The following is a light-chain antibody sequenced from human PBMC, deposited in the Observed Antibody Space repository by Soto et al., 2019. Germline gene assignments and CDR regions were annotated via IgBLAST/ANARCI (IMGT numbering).Light chain of an antibody. CDR2: GAS. Sequence: EIVMTQSPATLSVSPGERATLSCRASQSVSSRLAWYQHKPGQAPRLLIYGASTRATGIPARFSGSGSGTEFTLTISSLQSEDFAIYYFQQYYTWPLFGPGTKVDIK. CDR1: QSVSSR. V-gene: IGKV3-15*01. CDR3: QQYYTWPL. J-gene: IGKJ3*01.